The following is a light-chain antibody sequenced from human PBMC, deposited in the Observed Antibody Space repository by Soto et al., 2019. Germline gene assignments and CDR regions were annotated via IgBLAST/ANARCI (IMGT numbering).Light chain of an antibody. CDR1: QSVSNND. Sequence: EILLKQSPCTLALSPGERATLYCGASQSVSNNDLAWYPQKPGHAPSVLIYGASNRATGIPDRLSGSGSGTDFTLTISRLEPEDFALYYCQQYGSSQTFGQGTKVDIK. CDR3: QQYGSSQT. J-gene: IGKJ1*01. CDR2: GAS. V-gene: IGKV3-20*01.